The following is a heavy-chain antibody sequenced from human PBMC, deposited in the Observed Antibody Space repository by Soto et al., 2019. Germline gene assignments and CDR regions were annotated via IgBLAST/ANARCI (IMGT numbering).Heavy chain of an antibody. Sequence: PSETLSLTSTVSGDSVSSGGYYWSWIRQPPGKGLEWIGYIYYSGSTNYNPSLKTRVTISLDTSKNQFSLKMSSVTAADTAVYYCARVNDCIRSNCYWLDDWGQGTLVTVSS. J-gene: IGHJ4*02. D-gene: IGHD2-2*01. CDR3: ARVNDCIRSNCYWLDD. CDR2: IYYSGST. V-gene: IGHV4-61*08. CDR1: GDSVSSGGYY.